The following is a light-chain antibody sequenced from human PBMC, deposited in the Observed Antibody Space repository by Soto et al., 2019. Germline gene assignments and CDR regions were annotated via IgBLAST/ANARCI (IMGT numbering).Light chain of an antibody. J-gene: IGKJ1*01. CDR1: QSVSRY. CDR3: QQYNNWPPWT. Sequence: EIVMTQSQASLSVAPVERVKLFCTSSQSVSRYLAWYQPIPGQAPRLLIHSASTGAIGVPGRFSASGSGTEFTLTIRSLQSEDFAVYYCQQYNNWPPWTCGQGTKGAIK. CDR2: SAS. V-gene: IGKV3-15*01.